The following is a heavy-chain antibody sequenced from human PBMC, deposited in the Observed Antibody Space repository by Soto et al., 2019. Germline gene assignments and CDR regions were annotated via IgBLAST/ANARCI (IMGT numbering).Heavy chain of an antibody. CDR2: IYTSGST. D-gene: IGHD2-2*03. J-gene: IGHJ6*02. Sequence: PSETLSLTCTVSGGSTSSSSYYWGWIRQPPGKGLEWIGRIYTSGSTNYNPSLKSRVTMSVDTSKNQFSLKLSSVTAADTAVYYCARDTSGYCSSTSCLPGMDVWGQGTTVTVSS. CDR1: GGSTSSSSYY. V-gene: IGHV4-39*07. CDR3: ARDTSGYCSSTSCLPGMDV.